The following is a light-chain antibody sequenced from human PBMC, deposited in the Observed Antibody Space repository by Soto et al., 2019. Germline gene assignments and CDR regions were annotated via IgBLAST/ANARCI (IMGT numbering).Light chain of an antibody. CDR1: QSVSSSY. J-gene: IGKJ5*01. Sequence: EIVLTQSPGTLSLSPGERATLSCRASQSVSSSYLAWYQQKPGQAPRLLIYGASSRATGIPDRFSGSGSGSVFALGICGLVPEAFAVYCCQPYGSSCQYFGQGARLEIK. CDR2: GAS. CDR3: QPYGSSCQY. V-gene: IGKV3-20*01.